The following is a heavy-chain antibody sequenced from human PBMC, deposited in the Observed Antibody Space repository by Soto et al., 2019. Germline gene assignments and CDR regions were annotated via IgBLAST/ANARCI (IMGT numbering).Heavy chain of an antibody. CDR2: ISSSGSTI. J-gene: IGHJ5*02. V-gene: IGHV3-11*01. D-gene: IGHD6-13*01. CDR3: AGEGAAAGIVGTRYNWFDP. CDR1: GFTFSDYY. Sequence: QVQLVESGGGLVKPGGSLRLSCAASGFTFSDYYMSWLRQAPGKGLEWVSYISSSGSTIYYEDSVKGRFTISRDNAKNSLYRQMNSLRAEDTAVYYCAGEGAAAGIVGTRYNWFDPWGQGTLVTVSS.